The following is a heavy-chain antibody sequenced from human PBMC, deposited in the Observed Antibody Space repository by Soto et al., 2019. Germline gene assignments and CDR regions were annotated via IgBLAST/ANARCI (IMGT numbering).Heavy chain of an antibody. D-gene: IGHD1-7*01. CDR2: SSATGAGT. Sequence: EEQLLESGGGLVQPGGSLRLSCAASVFTFSSYGMTWVRQAPGKGLEWVSFSSATGAGTYYADSVKGRFTISRDNSKNTLYLQMTSLRADDTAVYYCAKDRRAGGNYGFYSDFWGQGALVIVSS. CDR3: AKDRRAGGNYGFYSDF. CDR1: VFTFSSYG. J-gene: IGHJ4*02. V-gene: IGHV3-23*01.